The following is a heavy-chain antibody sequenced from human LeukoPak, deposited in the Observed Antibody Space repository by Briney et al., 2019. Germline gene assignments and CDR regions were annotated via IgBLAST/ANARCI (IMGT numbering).Heavy chain of an antibody. V-gene: IGHV3-13*04. J-gene: IGHJ2*01. CDR1: GFXFSSYD. CDR2: IGTAGDT. Sequence: GGSLRLSCAASGFXFSSYDIHWVRQGTGKGLEWVSVIGTAGDTYYPGSVKGRFAISRENDKNSLYLQMNSLRAGDTAVYYCARSEAHGYRYFDLWGRGTMVTVSS. CDR3: ARSEAHGYRYFDL. D-gene: IGHD2-8*01.